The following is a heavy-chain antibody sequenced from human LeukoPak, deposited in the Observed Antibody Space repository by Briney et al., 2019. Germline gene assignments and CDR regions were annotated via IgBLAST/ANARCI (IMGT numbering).Heavy chain of an antibody. CDR3: ARGVAGTGDY. D-gene: IGHD6-13*01. Sequence: SETLPLTCAVYGGSFSGYYWSWIRQPPGKGLEWIGEINHSGSTNYNPSLKSRVTISVDTSKNQFSLKLSSVTAADTAVYYCARGVAGTGDYWGQGTLVTVSS. V-gene: IGHV4-34*01. CDR2: INHSGST. J-gene: IGHJ4*02. CDR1: GGSFSGYY.